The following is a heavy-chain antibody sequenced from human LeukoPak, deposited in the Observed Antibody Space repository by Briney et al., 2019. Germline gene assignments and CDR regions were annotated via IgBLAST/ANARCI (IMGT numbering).Heavy chain of an antibody. Sequence: PSETLSLTCTVSGGSISDYYWTWIRQPPGKGLEWIAYIHSSGSTNYNPSLKSRVIISVDTSRSRLSLKLSSVTAADTAVYYCARIEGDNSLDYWGQGTLVTVSS. D-gene: IGHD3-16*01. CDR2: IHSSGST. CDR1: GGSISDYY. J-gene: IGHJ4*02. V-gene: IGHV4-59*01. CDR3: ARIEGDNSLDY.